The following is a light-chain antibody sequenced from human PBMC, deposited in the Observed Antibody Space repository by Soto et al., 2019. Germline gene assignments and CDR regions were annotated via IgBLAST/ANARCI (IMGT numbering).Light chain of an antibody. CDR1: QSISSW. V-gene: IGKV1-5*03. J-gene: IGKJ4*01. Sequence: DIQMTQSPATLSASVGDRVTLTCRASQSISSWLAWYQQKPGKAPKLLIYKASSFESGFPSRFSGSGSGTELTLTLGIMQPDDFASYYYHHQNSYARALTFGGGTKVEIK. CDR3: HHQNSYARALT. CDR2: KAS.